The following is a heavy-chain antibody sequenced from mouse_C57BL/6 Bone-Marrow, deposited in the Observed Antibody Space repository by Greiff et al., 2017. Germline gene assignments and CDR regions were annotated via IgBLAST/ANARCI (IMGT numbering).Heavy chain of an antibody. CDR1: GYTFTGYW. CDR3: GRYCSYWYFGG. V-gene: IGHV1-9*01. J-gene: IGHJ1*03. CDR2: ILPGSGST. Sequence: QVQLQQSGAELMKPGASVKLSCKATGYTFTGYWIEWVKQRPGHGLEWIGEILPGSGSTNYNEKLKGKATFTADTSSNTAYMQLRSLATEDSAIYDCGRYCSYWYFGGWGTGTTVTVSS.